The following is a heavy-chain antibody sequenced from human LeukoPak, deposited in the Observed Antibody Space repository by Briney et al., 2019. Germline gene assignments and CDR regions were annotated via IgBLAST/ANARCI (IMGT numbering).Heavy chain of an antibody. J-gene: IGHJ4*02. V-gene: IGHV1-69*13. Sequence: ASVKVSCKASGGTFSSYAISWVRQAPGQGLEWMGGIIPIFGTANYAQKFQGRVTITADESTSTAYMELSSLRSEDTAVYYCARPLGYYDSSGPLDYWGQGTLVTVSS. D-gene: IGHD3-22*01. CDR3: ARPLGYYDSSGPLDY. CDR2: IIPIFGTA. CDR1: GGTFSSYA.